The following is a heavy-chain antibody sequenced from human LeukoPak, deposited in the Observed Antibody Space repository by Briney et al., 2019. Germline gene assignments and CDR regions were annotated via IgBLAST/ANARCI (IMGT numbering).Heavy chain of an antibody. CDR3: ARDNHLDSSGATPFDY. V-gene: IGHV1-69*01. Sequence: KISCKGSGYSFTSYAISWVRQAPGQGLEWMGGIIPIFGTANYAQKFQGRVTITADESTSTAYMELSSLRSEDTAVYYCARDNHLDSSGATPFDYWGQGTLVTVSS. D-gene: IGHD6-19*01. CDR1: GYSFTSYA. CDR2: IIPIFGTA. J-gene: IGHJ4*02.